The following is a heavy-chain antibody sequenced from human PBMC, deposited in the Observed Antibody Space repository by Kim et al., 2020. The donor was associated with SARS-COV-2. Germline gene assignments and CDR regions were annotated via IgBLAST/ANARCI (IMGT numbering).Heavy chain of an antibody. D-gene: IGHD6-19*01. CDR3: ARDRFKYSSFMDV. V-gene: IGHV3-33*05. CDR1: GFTFSSYG. Sequence: GGSLRLSCAASGFTFSSYGMHWVRQAPGKGLEWVAVISYDGSNKYYADSVKGRFTISRDNSKNTLYLQMNSLRAEDTAVYYCARDRFKYSSFMDVWGQGT. CDR2: ISYDGSNK. J-gene: IGHJ6*02.